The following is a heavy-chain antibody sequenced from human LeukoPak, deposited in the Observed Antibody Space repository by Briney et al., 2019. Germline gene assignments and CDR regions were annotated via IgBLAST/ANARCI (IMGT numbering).Heavy chain of an antibody. CDR2: IKQDGSEK. J-gene: IGHJ4*02. V-gene: IGHV3-7*01. Sequence: GGSLSLSCAASGFTFSSYWMSWVRQAPGKGLEWVANIKQDGSEKYYVDSVKGRFTIARDNAKNSLYLQMNSLRAEDTAVYYCASYWDGFDYWGQGTLVTVSS. CDR3: ASYWDGFDY. D-gene: IGHD1-26*01. CDR1: GFTFSSYW.